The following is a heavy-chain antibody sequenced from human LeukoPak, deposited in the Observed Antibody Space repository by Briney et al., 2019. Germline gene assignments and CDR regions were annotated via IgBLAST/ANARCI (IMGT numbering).Heavy chain of an antibody. J-gene: IGHJ6*03. V-gene: IGHV4-59*01. D-gene: IGHD3-3*01. CDR1: GGSISSYY. CDR3: ARGRTYYDPLYYYYMDV. CDR2: IYYGGST. Sequence: SETLSLTCTVSGGSISSYYWSWIRQPPGKGLEWIGYIYYGGSTNYNPSLKSRVTISVDTSKNQFSLKLSSVTAADTAVYYCARGRTYYDPLYYYYMDVWGKGTTVTVSS.